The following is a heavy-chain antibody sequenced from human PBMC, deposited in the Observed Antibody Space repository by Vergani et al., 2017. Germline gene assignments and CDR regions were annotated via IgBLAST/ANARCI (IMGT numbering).Heavy chain of an antibody. CDR3: ARHLRGYSYGVFDY. CDR1: DFISNGHY. V-gene: IGHV4-38-2*01. Sequence: QVQLQESGPGLVKPSETLSLICDVFDFISNGHYWGWFRQPPEKGLEWCGGLNASGSTYYSPSLKSPVAISIDTSKNRFSLRLSSVTAADTAVYYCARHLRGYSYGVFDYWGQGREVSVSS. CDR2: LNASGST. J-gene: IGHJ4*02. D-gene: IGHD5-18*01.